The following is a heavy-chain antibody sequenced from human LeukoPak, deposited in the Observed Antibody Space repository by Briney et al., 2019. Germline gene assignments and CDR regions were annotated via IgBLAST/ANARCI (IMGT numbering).Heavy chain of an antibody. J-gene: IGHJ3*02. D-gene: IGHD4-17*01. CDR2: ISYSGST. CDR3: ARDPTTVTKGFDI. Sequence: SETLSLTCTVSGGSISNYYWTWIRQPPGKGLEWIGYISYSGSTNYNPSLKSRVTISVDTSKNQFSLKLSSVTAADTAVYFCARDPTTVTKGFDIWGQGTLVTVSS. V-gene: IGHV4-59*01. CDR1: GGSISNYY.